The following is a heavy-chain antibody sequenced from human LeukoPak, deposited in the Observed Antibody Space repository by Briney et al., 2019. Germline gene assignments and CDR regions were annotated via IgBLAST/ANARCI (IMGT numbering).Heavy chain of an antibody. V-gene: IGHV3-74*01. D-gene: IGHD3-22*01. CDR1: GFTFSSYW. Sequence: GGSLRLSCAASGFTFSSYWVHWVRQDPVKGLLWVSRINGDGSSTDYADSEKGRFTISRDNAKNTVYLQMNSLKAEDTAVYYCVRGYSSGYRLDYWGQGTLVTVSS. CDR3: VRGYSSGYRLDY. CDR2: INGDGSST. J-gene: IGHJ4*02.